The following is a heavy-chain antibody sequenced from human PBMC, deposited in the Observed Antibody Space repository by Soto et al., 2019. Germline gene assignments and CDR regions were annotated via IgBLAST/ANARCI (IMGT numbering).Heavy chain of an antibody. CDR3: ARDSMITFGGVIAKHNWFDP. CDR1: GFTFSSYS. V-gene: IGHV3-21*01. Sequence: EVQLVESGGGLVKPGGSLRLSCAASGFTFSSYSMNWVRQAPGKGLEWVSSISSSSSYIYYADSVKGRFTISRDNAKNSLYLQMNSLRAEDTAVYYCARDSMITFGGVIAKHNWFDPWGQGTLVTVSS. J-gene: IGHJ5*02. D-gene: IGHD3-16*02. CDR2: ISSSSSYI.